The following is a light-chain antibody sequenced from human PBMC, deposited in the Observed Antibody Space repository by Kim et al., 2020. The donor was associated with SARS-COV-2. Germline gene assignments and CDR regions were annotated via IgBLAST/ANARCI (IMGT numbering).Light chain of an antibody. J-gene: IGKJ2*01. Sequence: EIVLTQSPGTLSLSPGERATVSCRASQTITSNFLAWYQQKPGQAPRLIIYATSSRATGIPDRFGGSGSGTDFTLTISRLEPEDFAVYYCQQFASSPYTFGQGTKLEI. CDR3: QQFASSPYT. V-gene: IGKV3-20*01. CDR1: QTITSNF. CDR2: ATS.